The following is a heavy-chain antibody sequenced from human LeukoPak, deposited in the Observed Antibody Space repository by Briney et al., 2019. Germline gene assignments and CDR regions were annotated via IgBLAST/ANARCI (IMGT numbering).Heavy chain of an antibody. CDR3: ARVVVPAAIPNWYFDL. D-gene: IGHD2-2*01. Sequence: ASVKVSCKASGGTFSSYAISWVRQAPGQGLEWMGGIIPIFGTANYAQKFQGRVTITADESTSTAYMELSSLRSDDTAVYYCARVVVPAAIPNWYFDLWGRGTLVTVSS. V-gene: IGHV1-69*13. J-gene: IGHJ2*01. CDR1: GGTFSSYA. CDR2: IIPIFGTA.